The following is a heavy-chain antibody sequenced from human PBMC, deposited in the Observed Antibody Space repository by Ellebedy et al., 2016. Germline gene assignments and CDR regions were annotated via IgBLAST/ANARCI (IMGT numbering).Heavy chain of an antibody. J-gene: IGHJ4*02. CDR1: GYTFTTFS. CDR2: VNTFSGNT. D-gene: IGHD3-10*01. V-gene: IGHV1-18*04. CDR3: AKTSGWGYGEN. Sequence: ASVKVSXKASGYTFTTFSITWVRQAPGQGLEWMGFVNTFSGNTKFAQKFQGRVSMTTDSSTHTAYMDLRSLRSDDTAMYYCAKTSGWGYGENWGQGTQVTVSS.